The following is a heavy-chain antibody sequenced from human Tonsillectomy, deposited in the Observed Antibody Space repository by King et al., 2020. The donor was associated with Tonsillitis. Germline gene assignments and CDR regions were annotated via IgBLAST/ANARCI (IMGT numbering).Heavy chain of an antibody. J-gene: IGHJ4*02. CDR3: ARIFNDWYEMYY. V-gene: IGHV1-69*09. CDR2: IIPMFGIA. Sequence: VQLVESGAEVKKPGSSVKVSCKASGGSLSTYAISWVRQAPGQGLEWMGKIIPMFGIAHYAENLQGRVTITADKSTNVAYMELSSLRSEDTAIYYCARIFNDWYEMYYWGQGSLVTVSS. CDR1: GGSLSTYA. D-gene: IGHD3-9*01.